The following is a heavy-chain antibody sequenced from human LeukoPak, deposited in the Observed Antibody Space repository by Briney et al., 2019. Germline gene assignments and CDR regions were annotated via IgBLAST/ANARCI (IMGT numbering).Heavy chain of an antibody. CDR2: IHTSGGT. CDR3: ARQAYYSPSGSWTGFDF. J-gene: IGHJ4*02. Sequence: ALETLSLTCTVSGDSFGGYYWTWIRQPPGKGLEWIGYIHTSGGTNYNPSLKSRVTMSVDTSKNQFSLKLTSVTAADTAVYFCARQAYYSPSGSWTGFDFWGQGTLASVSS. V-gene: IGHV4-4*09. D-gene: IGHD3-10*01. CDR1: GDSFGGYY.